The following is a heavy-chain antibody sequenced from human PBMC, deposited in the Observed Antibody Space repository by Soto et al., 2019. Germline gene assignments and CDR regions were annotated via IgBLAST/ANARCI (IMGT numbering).Heavy chain of an antibody. D-gene: IGHD3-16*01. Sequence: ASVKVSCKASGYTFTSYGISWVRQAPGQGLEWMGWISAYNGNTNYAQKLQGRVTMTTDTSTSTAYMELRSLRSDDTAVYYCARGNYDYVWGSYYYYGMDVWGQGTTVTVS. CDR1: GYTFTSYG. J-gene: IGHJ6*02. CDR2: ISAYNGNT. CDR3: ARGNYDYVWGSYYYYGMDV. V-gene: IGHV1-18*01.